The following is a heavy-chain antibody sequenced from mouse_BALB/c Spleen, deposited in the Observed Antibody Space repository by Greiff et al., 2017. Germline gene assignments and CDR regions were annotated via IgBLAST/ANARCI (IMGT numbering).Heavy chain of an antibody. CDR1: GFTFSSFG. D-gene: IGHD1-2*01. CDR2: ISSGSSTI. CDR3: ARIHYYGYYYAMDY. V-gene: IGHV5-17*02. Sequence: EVMLVESGGGLVQPGGSRKLSCAASGFTFSSFGMHWVRQAPEKGLEWVAYISSGSSTIYYADTVKGRFTISRDNPKYTLFLQMTSLRYEDTAMYNCARIHYYGYYYAMDYRGQGTSVTVSS. J-gene: IGHJ4*01.